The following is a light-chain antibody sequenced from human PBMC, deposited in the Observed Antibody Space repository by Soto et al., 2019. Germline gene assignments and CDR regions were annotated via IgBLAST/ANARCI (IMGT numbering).Light chain of an antibody. J-gene: IGKJ1*01. V-gene: IGKV1-5*01. Sequence: DIQMTQSPSTLSASVGDRVTITCRASQSISSWLAWYQQKPGKAPKLLIYDASSLESGVPSRFSGSGSGAEFTRTISRLQPDYLAHYCNQQYNSYWTFGQGTKVEIK. CDR3: QQYNSYWT. CDR1: QSISSW. CDR2: DAS.